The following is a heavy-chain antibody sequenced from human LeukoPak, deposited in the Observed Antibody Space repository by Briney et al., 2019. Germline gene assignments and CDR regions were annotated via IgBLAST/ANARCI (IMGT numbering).Heavy chain of an antibody. V-gene: IGHV3-30*04. CDR2: ISYDGSNK. CDR3: ARRSGIAVAGAFDY. CDR1: GFTFSSYA. J-gene: IGHJ4*02. Sequence: GGSLRLSCAASGFTFSSYAMHWVRQAPGKGLEWVAVISYDGSNKYYADSVKGRFTISRDNSKSTLYLQMNSLRAEDTAVYYCARRSGIAVAGAFDYWGQGTLVTVSS. D-gene: IGHD6-19*01.